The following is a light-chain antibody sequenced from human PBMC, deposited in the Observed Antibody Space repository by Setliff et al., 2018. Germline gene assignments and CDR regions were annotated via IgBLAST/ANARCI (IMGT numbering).Light chain of an antibody. Sequence: LTQPASVSGSPGQSVTISCTGTNNDVGAYNYVSWYQQHPGKAPKFMIYDVSNRPSGVSNRFSGSKSGNTASLTISGLQAEDEADYYCSSYSSSNIPFVFGTGTKVTVL. J-gene: IGLJ1*01. CDR3: SSYSSSNIPFV. CDR1: NNDVGAYNY. V-gene: IGLV2-14*03. CDR2: DVS.